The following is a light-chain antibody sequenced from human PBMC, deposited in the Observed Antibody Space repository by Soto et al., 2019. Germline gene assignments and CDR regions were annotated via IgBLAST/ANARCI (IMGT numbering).Light chain of an antibody. J-gene: IGLJ1*01. V-gene: IGLV2-14*01. Sequence: QSVLTQPASVSGSPGQSITISCTGTSHDVGGYNYVSWYQQHPGKAPKLMLYEVTNRPSGVSNRFSGTKSGNTASLTISGLQAEDEADYYCSSYKSLNTLYVFGTGTKSPS. CDR1: SHDVGGYNY. CDR3: SSYKSLNTLYV. CDR2: EVT.